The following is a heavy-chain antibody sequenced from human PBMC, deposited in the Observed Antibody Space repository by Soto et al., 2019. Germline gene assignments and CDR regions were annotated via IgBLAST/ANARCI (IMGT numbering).Heavy chain of an antibody. J-gene: IGHJ4*01. V-gene: IGHV3-21*01. Sequence: GGSLRRSCAASGFAFYYYNMNWVRQAPGRGLEWVSSISGSGIDIHFTDSVKGRFTISRDNAKTSLYLQMDSLRPEDTAIYYCAGEGVTNYTDYYFDLWGHGALVTVSS. CDR1: GFAFYYYN. CDR3: AGEGVTNYTDYYFDL. D-gene: IGHD4-4*01. CDR2: ISGSGIDI.